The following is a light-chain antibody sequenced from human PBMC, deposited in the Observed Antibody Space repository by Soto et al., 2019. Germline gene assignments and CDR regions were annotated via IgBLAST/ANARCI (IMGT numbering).Light chain of an antibody. CDR2: AAS. CDR3: QQRYSTPIT. Sequence: IQMTQSPSSLSASVGDRVNIACRASQSISSYLNWYQQKPGKAPKLLIYAASSLQSGVTSRFSGSRSGTDFTLTISSLQPEDFATYYCQQRYSTPITFGQGTRLEIK. V-gene: IGKV1-39*01. J-gene: IGKJ5*01. CDR1: QSISSY.